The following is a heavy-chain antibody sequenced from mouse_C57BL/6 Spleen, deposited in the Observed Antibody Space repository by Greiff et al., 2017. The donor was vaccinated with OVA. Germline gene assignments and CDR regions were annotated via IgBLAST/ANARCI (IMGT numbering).Heavy chain of an antibody. CDR3: ALYYGNYGYYFDY. J-gene: IGHJ2*01. V-gene: IGHV1-52*01. D-gene: IGHD2-1*01. Sequence: QVQLQQPGAELVRPGSSVKLSCKASGYTFTSYWMHWVKQRPIQGLEWIGNIDPSDSETHYNQKFKDKATLTVDKSSSTAYMQLSSLTSEDSAVYCCALYYGNYGYYFDYWGQGTTLTVAS. CDR2: IDPSDSET. CDR1: GYTFTSYW.